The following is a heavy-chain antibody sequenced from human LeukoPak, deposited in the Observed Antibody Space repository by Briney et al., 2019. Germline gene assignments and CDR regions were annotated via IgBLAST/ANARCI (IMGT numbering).Heavy chain of an antibody. D-gene: IGHD5-12*01. CDR2: INQDGSAK. CDR3: ARDSGYNAFDY. Sequence: GGSLRLSCADSGFLFSNSWMAWVRQAPGRGLEWLANINQDGSAKTCVDSVKGRFTISRDNAKSSLYLQMNSLRAEDTAMYYCARDSGYNAFDYWGQGTLVTVSS. J-gene: IGHJ4*02. CDR1: GFLFSNSW. V-gene: IGHV3-7*05.